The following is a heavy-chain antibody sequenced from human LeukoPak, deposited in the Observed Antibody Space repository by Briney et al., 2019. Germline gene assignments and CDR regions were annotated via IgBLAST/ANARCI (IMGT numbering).Heavy chain of an antibody. CDR2: ISAYNGNT. D-gene: IGHD6-19*01. CDR3: ARFEQWLGPSPFDI. CDR1: GYTFTSYG. J-gene: IGHJ3*02. Sequence: GASVKVSCKASGYTFTSYGISWVRQAPGQGLEWMGWISAYNGNTNYAQKLQGRVTMTTDTSTSTAYMELRSLRSDDTAVYYCARFEQWLGPSPFDIWHERTMVTVSS. V-gene: IGHV1-18*01.